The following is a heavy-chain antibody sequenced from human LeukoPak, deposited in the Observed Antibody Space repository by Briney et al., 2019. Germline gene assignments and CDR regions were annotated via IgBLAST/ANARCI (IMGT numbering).Heavy chain of an antibody. CDR1: GGSISSYY. V-gene: IGHV4-59*08. D-gene: IGHD6-19*01. CDR2: IYYSGST. CDR3: ARHGHLGIAVAGPTFDY. J-gene: IGHJ4*02. Sequence: SETLSLTCTVSGGSISSYYWSWLRQPPGKGLEWIGYIYYSGSTNYNPSLKSRVTISVDTSKNQFSLKLSSVTAADTAVYYSARHGHLGIAVAGPTFDYWGQGTLVTVSS.